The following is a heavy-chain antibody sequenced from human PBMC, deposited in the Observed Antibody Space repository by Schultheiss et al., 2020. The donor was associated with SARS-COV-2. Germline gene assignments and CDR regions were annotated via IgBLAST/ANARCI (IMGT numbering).Heavy chain of an antibody. CDR1: GFTFSSYA. V-gene: IGHV3-23*01. D-gene: IGHD6-6*01. J-gene: IGHJ6*02. Sequence: GGSLRLSCAASGFTFSSYAMSWVRQAPGKGLEWVSAISGSGGSTYYADSVKGRFTISRDNSKNTLYLQMNSLRAEDTAVYYCANGAARPGHYYYGMDVWGQGTTVTVS. CDR3: ANGAARPGHYYYGMDV. CDR2: ISGSGGST.